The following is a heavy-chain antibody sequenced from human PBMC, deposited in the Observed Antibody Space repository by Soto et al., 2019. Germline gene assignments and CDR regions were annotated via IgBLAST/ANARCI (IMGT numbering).Heavy chain of an antibody. D-gene: IGHD1-1*01. CDR3: ARDSPANEWTFDY. CDR2: ISSSSSTI. J-gene: IGHJ4*02. V-gene: IGHV3-48*01. CDR1: GFTFSSYS. Sequence: PGGSLRLSCAASGFTFSSYSMNWVRQAPGKGLEWVSYISSSSSTIYYADSVKGRFTISRDNAKNSLYLQMNSLRAEDTAVYYCARDSPANEWTFDYWGQGTLVTVSS.